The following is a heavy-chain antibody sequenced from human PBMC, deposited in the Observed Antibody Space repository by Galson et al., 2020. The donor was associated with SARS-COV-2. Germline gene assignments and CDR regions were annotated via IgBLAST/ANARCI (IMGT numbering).Heavy chain of an antibody. J-gene: IGHJ6*03. V-gene: IGHV3-15*01. CDR3: TTGAGDPDVWGHWNYYYMAV. CDR2: IKSNVNGGTT. CDR1: GFTFRDAW. Sequence: GGSLRLSCAASGFTFRDAWMSWVRQAPGKGLEWVGRIKSNVNGGTTDYAAPVKGRFTISRDDSQNTLFLQMNSLTPEDTAVYFCTTGAGDPDVWGHWNYYYMAVWGKGTTVTISS. D-gene: IGHD3-16*01.